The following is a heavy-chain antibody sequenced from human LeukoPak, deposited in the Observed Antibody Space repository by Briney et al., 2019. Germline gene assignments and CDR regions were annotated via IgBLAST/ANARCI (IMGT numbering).Heavy chain of an antibody. CDR2: INPNSGGT. Sequence: ASVKVSCKASGYTFTGYYMHWVRQAPGQGLEWMGWINPNSGGTNYAQKFQGRVTMTRDTSISTAYMELSRLRSDDTAVYYCARDHAHLSIVVVPAAYNWFDPWGQGTLVTVSS. D-gene: IGHD2-2*01. V-gene: IGHV1-2*02. J-gene: IGHJ5*02. CDR3: ARDHAHLSIVVVPAAYNWFDP. CDR1: GYTFTGYY.